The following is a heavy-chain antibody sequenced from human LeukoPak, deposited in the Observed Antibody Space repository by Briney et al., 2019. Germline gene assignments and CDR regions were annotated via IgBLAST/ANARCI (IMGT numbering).Heavy chain of an antibody. CDR3: AKDMSNQSPVVTEI. Sequence: GGSLRLSCAASGFTFSSYAMSWVRQAPGKGLEWVSAISDSGGSTYWADSVKGRFTIPRDNSKNTLYLQMNSLRAEDTAVYYCAKDMSNQSPVVTEIWGQGTLVTVSS. J-gene: IGHJ4*02. CDR2: ISDSGGST. V-gene: IGHV3-23*01. CDR1: GFTFSSYA. D-gene: IGHD2-21*02.